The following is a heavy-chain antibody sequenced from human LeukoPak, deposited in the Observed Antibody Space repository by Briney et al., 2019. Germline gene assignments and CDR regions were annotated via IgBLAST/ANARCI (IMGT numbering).Heavy chain of an antibody. CDR3: AREGGVVATISSDPLWYFDL. V-gene: IGHV4-61*01. Sequence: PSETLSLTCTVSGGSISSGSYYWTWIRQPPGKGLEWIGYIYYSGSTNYNPSLKSRVTISVDTSKNQFSLKLSSVTAADTAVYYCAREGGVVATISSDPLWYFDLWGRGTLVTVSS. D-gene: IGHD5-24*01. CDR1: GGSISSGSYY. J-gene: IGHJ2*01. CDR2: IYYSGST.